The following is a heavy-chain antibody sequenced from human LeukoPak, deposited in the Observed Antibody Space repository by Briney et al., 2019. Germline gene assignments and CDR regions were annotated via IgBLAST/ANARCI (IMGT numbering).Heavy chain of an antibody. V-gene: IGHV4-59*01. J-gene: IGHJ5*02. D-gene: IGHD4-17*01. Sequence: PSETLSLTCTVSGGSISSYYWSWIRQPPGKGLEWIGYIYYSGSTNYNPSLKSRVTISVDTSKNQFSLKLSSVTAADTAVYYCARAPPLTTRGWFDPWGQGTLVTVSS. CDR1: GGSISSYY. CDR3: ARAPPLTTRGWFDP. CDR2: IYYSGST.